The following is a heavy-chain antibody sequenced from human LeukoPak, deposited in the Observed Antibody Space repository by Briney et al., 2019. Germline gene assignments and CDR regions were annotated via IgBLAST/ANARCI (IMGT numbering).Heavy chain of an antibody. J-gene: IGHJ4*02. Sequence: GGSLRLSCAASGFTFSSYEMEWVRQAPGKGLEWVSHIGGSGSTTYYADSVKGRFTISRDNSKNLLYLQMNSHRGDDTAVYYCARGLRYTIFGGDYYWGQGTLVTVSS. CDR3: ARGLRYTIFGGDYY. CDR1: GFTFSSYE. CDR2: IGGSGSTT. V-gene: IGHV3-48*03. D-gene: IGHD3-3*01.